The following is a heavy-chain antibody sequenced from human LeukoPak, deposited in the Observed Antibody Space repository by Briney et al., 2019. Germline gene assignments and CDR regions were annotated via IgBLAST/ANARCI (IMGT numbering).Heavy chain of an antibody. D-gene: IGHD4-23*01. CDR1: GFPFIIDE. Sequence: GGSLRLSCAASGFPFIIDEMNWVRQAPGKGLEWVSYISSSGSTIYYADSVKRRFTIYREKAKNSPYLQMNSRRAEDTAVYYCARESYRGSSFDYWGQGTLVTVSS. CDR2: ISSSGSTI. J-gene: IGHJ4*02. V-gene: IGHV3-48*03. CDR3: ARESYRGSSFDY.